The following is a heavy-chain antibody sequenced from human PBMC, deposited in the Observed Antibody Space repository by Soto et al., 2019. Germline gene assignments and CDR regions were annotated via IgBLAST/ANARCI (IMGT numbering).Heavy chain of an antibody. CDR2: IYYSGST. Sequence: SETLSLTCTVSGGSISSSSYYWGWIRQPPGKGLEWIGSIYYSGSTYYNPSLKSRVTISVDTSKNQFSLKLSSVTAADTAVYYCARRSDDSSGYYYYGMDVWGQGTTVTVSS. CDR3: ARRSDDSSGYYYYGMDV. CDR1: GGSISSSSYY. J-gene: IGHJ6*02. D-gene: IGHD3-22*01. V-gene: IGHV4-39*01.